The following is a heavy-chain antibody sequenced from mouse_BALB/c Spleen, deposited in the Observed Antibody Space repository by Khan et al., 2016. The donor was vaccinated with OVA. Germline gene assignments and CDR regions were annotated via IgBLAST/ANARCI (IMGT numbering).Heavy chain of an antibody. CDR2: IYPGTGNT. CDR1: GYIFTTYW. D-gene: IGHD3-2*02. J-gene: IGHJ2*01. V-gene: IGHV1-76*01. Sequence: QVQLKQSGAELVRPGASVKLSCKTSGYIFTTYWIHWVKQRSGQGLEWIARIYPGTGNTYYSANFKGKATLTAENSSSTAYMQFSSLKSEDSAVYFCAREEALYYFDYWGQGTTLTVSS. CDR3: AREEALYYFDY.